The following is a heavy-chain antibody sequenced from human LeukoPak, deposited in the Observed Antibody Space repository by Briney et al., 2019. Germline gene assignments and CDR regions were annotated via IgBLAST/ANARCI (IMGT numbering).Heavy chain of an antibody. D-gene: IGHD6-13*01. J-gene: IGHJ4*02. CDR1: GGSISSSSYY. CDR2: IYYSGST. V-gene: IGHV4-39*07. CDR3: ARDSSSWSASDITFDY. Sequence: SETLSLTCTVSGGSISSSSYYWGWIRQPPGKGLEWIGSIYYSGSTYYNPSLKSRVTISVDTSKNQFSLKLSSVTAADTAVYYCARDSSSWSASDITFDYWGQGTLVTVSS.